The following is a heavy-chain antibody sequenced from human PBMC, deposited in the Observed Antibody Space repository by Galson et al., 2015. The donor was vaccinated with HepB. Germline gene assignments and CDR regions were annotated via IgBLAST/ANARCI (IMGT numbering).Heavy chain of an antibody. V-gene: IGHV4-30-2*01. J-gene: IGHJ4*02. CDR2: IYHSGST. CDR1: GGSISSGGYS. D-gene: IGHD6-13*01. Sequence: LSLTCAVSGGSISSGGYSWSWIRQPPGKGLEWIGYIYHSGSTYYNPSLKSRVTISVDRSKNQFSLKLSSVTAADTAVYYCASTLEQQLVNWGQGTLVTVSS. CDR3: ASTLEQQLVN.